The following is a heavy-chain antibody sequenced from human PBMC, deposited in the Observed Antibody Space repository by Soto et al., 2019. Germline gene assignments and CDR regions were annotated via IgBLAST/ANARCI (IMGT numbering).Heavy chain of an antibody. D-gene: IGHD6-13*01. V-gene: IGHV3-23*01. CDR2: ISNSGDT. Sequence: PGGSLRLSCAASGFTFSSYAIYWVRQAPGKGLEWVSTISNSGDTYYADSVEGRFTISRDNSKDTLYLQMDSLRAEDTAVYYCAKDLRRQLVPENWFDPWGQGTLVTVSS. J-gene: IGHJ5*02. CDR3: AKDLRRQLVPENWFDP. CDR1: GFTFSSYA.